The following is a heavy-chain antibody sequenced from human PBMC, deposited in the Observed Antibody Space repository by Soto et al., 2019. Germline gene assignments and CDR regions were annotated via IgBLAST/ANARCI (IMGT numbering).Heavy chain of an antibody. V-gene: IGHV4-39*01. Sequence: QLQLQESGPGLVKPSETLSLTCTVSGGSISSSSYYWGWIRQPPGKGLEWIGSIYYSGSTYYNPSLKSRVTISVDTSKNQFSLKLSSVTAADTAVYYCARHGPEWLDAFDIWGQGTMVTVSS. CDR1: GGSISSSSYY. CDR3: ARHGPEWLDAFDI. J-gene: IGHJ3*02. D-gene: IGHD2-8*01. CDR2: IYYSGST.